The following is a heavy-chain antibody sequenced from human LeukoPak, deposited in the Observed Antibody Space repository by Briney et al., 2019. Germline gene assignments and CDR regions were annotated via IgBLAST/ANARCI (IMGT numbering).Heavy chain of an antibody. D-gene: IGHD4-11*01. CDR1: GYSFAGYY. CDR3: ARAENDYSQYERLGY. J-gene: IGHJ4*02. Sequence: VSVSLSSKTSGYSFAGYYMHWVRQAPGQGLEWMGWINPNSGGTNSVQNFQGRVTMTRETSISTAYMELSRLRSDDTAVYYCARAENDYSQYERLGYWGQGTLVSVSS. CDR2: INPNSGGT. V-gene: IGHV1-2*02.